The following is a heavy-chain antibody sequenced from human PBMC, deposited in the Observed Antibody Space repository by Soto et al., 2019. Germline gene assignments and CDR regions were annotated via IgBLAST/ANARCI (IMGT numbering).Heavy chain of an antibody. D-gene: IGHD3-22*01. CDR2: LSYEGSEE. CDR3: ARNGDSSGYYLYYFDY. Sequence: GSLRLSCAASGFNFGVFGMHWVRQAPGKGLEWLSVLSYEGSEEYYADSVKGRFTISRDNSKNTLYLQMNSLRAEDTAVYYCARNGDSSGYYLYYFDYWGQGTLVTVSS. V-gene: IGHV3-30*03. CDR1: GFNFGVFG. J-gene: IGHJ4*02.